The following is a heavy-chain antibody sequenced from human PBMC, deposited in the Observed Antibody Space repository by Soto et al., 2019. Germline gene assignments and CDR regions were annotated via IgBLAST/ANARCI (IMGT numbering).Heavy chain of an antibody. V-gene: IGHV4-4*07. CDR1: GGSVTSYT. CDR2: VFSSVSA. J-gene: IGHJ4*02. CDR3: TRDGMATGDT. D-gene: IGHD2-21*02. Sequence: ETLSLTCLVSGGSVTSYTWSWVRQPANKGLEWIGLVFSSVSATYSPSLKSRVRISMDTPENRISLKLDSVTAADAGVYYCTRDGMATGDTWGPGTLVTVYS.